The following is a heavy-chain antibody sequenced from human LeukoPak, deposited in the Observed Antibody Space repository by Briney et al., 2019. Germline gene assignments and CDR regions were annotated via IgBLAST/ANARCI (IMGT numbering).Heavy chain of an antibody. V-gene: IGHV3-23*01. D-gene: IGHD2-21*02. CDR1: GFIFNNSA. CDR3: VRGTTVTALDGGVFDF. J-gene: IGHJ4*02. Sequence: GALRLSCAASGFIFNNSALSWVRQAPGTGLEWVSAISASGTSAYYAVSVKGRFTISRDNSKNTLHLQMNNLRVADTAVYYCVRGTTVTALDGGVFDFWGQGALVTVSS. CDR2: ISASGTSA.